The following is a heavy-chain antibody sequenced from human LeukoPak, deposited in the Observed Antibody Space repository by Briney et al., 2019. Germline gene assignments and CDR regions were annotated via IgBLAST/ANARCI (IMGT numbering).Heavy chain of an antibody. CDR2: ISYDGSNK. D-gene: IGHD3-10*01. Sequence: WGSLRLSCAASGFTFSSYGMHWVRQAPGKGLEWVAVISYDGSNKYFSESVKGRFTIFRDNSKNTLYLQMNSLRPAKDTWWFGELSNLDFDYWGQGTLVTVSS. J-gene: IGHJ4*02. CDR1: GFTFSSYG. CDR3: ELSNLDFDY. V-gene: IGHV3-30*03.